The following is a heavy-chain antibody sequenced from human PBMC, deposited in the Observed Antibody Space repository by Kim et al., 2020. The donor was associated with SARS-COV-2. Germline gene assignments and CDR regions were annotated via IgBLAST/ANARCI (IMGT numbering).Heavy chain of an antibody. D-gene: IGHD2-2*01. Sequence: SETLSLTCAVYGGSFSGYYWSWIRQPPGKGLEWIGEINHGGSTNYNPSLKSRVTISVDTSKNQFSLKLSSVTAADTAVYYCARAMRLGYCSSTRCYGPTNRHNWVDPWGQGTLVTVSS. CDR3: ARAMRLGYCSSTRCYGPTNRHNWVDP. V-gene: IGHV4-34*01. CDR1: GGSFSGYY. J-gene: IGHJ5*02. CDR2: INHGGST.